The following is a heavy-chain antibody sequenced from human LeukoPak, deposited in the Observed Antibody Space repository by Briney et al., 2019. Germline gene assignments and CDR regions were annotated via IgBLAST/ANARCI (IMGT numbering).Heavy chain of an antibody. D-gene: IGHD3-16*01. V-gene: IGHV4-34*01. Sequence: SETLSLTCAVYGGSFSGYYWSWIRQPPGGGLEWIGEINHSGSTNYNPSLKSRVTISVDTSKNQFSLKLSSVTAADTAVYYCARGRGRYYFDYWGQGTLVIVSS. J-gene: IGHJ4*02. CDR1: GGSFSGYY. CDR2: INHSGST. CDR3: ARGRGRYYFDY.